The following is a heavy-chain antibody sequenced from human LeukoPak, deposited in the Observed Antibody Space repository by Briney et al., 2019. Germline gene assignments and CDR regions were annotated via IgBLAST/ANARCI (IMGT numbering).Heavy chain of an antibody. D-gene: IGHD4-17*01. V-gene: IGHV6-1*01. Sequence: SQTLSLTCAISGDSVSSNGAAWNWIRRSPSRGLEWLGRTYYRSKWYNDYAVSVKSRITIDPDTSKNQFSLQLNSVTPEDTAVYYCARALSCGHYVLSVWFDPWGQGTLVTVSS. CDR1: GDSVSSNGAA. CDR2: TYYRSKWYN. J-gene: IGHJ5*02. CDR3: ARALSCGHYVLSVWFDP.